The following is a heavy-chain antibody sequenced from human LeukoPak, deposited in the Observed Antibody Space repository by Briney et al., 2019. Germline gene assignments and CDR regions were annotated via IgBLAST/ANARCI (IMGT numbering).Heavy chain of an antibody. CDR2: IYYSGST. D-gene: IGHD3-22*01. J-gene: IGHJ4*02. V-gene: IGHV4-39*01. CDR3: ARLDDSSGYYYPTYYFDY. CDR1: GGSISSSSFY. Sequence: MPSETLSLTCTVSGGSISSSSFYWGWIRQPPGKGLEWIGSIYYSGSTYYNPSLKSRVTISVDTSKNQFSLKLSSVTAADTAVYYCARLDDSSGYYYPTYYFDYWGQGTLVTVSS.